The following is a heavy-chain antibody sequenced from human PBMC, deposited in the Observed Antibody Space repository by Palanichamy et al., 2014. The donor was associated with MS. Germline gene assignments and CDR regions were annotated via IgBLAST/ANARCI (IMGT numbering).Heavy chain of an antibody. V-gene: IGHV2-70*17. CDR3: ARSPTMNGQLDY. J-gene: IGHJ4*02. Sequence: QVTLRESGPALVRPTQTLTLTCAFSGFSVVNRGMCVSWIRQTPGKALEWLARIDWDDDKFYTSSLKSRLAISKDTSKNQVVLTMTNMDPVDTGTYYCARSPTMNGQLDYWGQGTLVTVSS. D-gene: IGHD3-22*01. CDR2: IDWDDDK. CDR1: GFSVVNRGMC.